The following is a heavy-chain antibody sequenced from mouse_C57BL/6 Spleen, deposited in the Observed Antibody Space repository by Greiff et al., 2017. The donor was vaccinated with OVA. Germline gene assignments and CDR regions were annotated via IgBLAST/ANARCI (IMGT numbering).Heavy chain of an antibody. D-gene: IGHD2-2*01. J-gene: IGHJ3*01. Sequence: QVQLQQPGAELVQPGASVPLSCTASGYTFTSYWLTWVKQRPGQGLAWIGDIYPGSGSTNYTDKFKSTATLTVDTSSSTAYMQLSSLTSEDSAVYYCAREGYDGFAYWGQGTLVTVSA. CDR2: IYPGSGST. V-gene: IGHV1-55*01. CDR3: AREGYDGFAY. CDR1: GYTFTSYW.